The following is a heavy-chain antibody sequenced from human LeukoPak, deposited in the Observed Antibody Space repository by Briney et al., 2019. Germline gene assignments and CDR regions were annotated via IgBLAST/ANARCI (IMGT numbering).Heavy chain of an antibody. D-gene: IGHD6-19*01. CDR2: INHSGST. CDR3: ARHSFSSGWKSFDY. CDR1: GGSFSGYY. Sequence: SETLSLTCAVYGGSFSGYYWSWIRQPPGKGLEWIGEINHSGSTNYNPSLKSRVTISVDTSKNQFSLKLSSVTAADTAVYSCARHSFSSGWKSFDYWGQGTLVTVSS. J-gene: IGHJ4*02. V-gene: IGHV4-34*01.